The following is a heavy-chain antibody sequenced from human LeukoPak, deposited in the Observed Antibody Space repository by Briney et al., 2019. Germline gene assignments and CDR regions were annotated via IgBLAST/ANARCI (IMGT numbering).Heavy chain of an antibody. CDR2: INPNSGGT. CDR3: ARDLGYYDSSGYYPLGYYYGMDV. J-gene: IGHJ6*02. D-gene: IGHD3-22*01. CDR1: GYTFTGYY. Sequence: ASVNVSCKASGYTFTGYYMHWVRQAPGQGLEWMGWINPNSGGTNYAQKFQGWVTMTRDTSISTAYMELSRLRSDDTAVYYCARDLGYYDSSGYYPLGYYYGMDVWGQGTTVTVSS. V-gene: IGHV1-2*04.